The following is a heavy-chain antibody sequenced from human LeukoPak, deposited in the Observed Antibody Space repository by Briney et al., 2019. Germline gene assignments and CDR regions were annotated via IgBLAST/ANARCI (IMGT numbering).Heavy chain of an antibody. Sequence: GGSLRLSCAASGFTFSSYGMHWVRQAPGKGLEWVAFIRYDGSNKYYADSVKGRFTISRDNAKNSLYLQMNSLRAEDTAVYYCARELEMALDYWGQGTLVTVSS. CDR1: GFTFSSYG. CDR2: IRYDGSNK. V-gene: IGHV3-30*02. J-gene: IGHJ4*02. D-gene: IGHD5-24*01. CDR3: ARELEMALDY.